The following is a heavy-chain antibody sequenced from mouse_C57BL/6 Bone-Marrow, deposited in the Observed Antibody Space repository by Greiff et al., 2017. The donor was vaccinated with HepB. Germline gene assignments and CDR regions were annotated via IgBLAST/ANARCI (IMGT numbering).Heavy chain of an antibody. V-gene: IGHV1-69*01. Sequence: QVQLQQSGAELVMPGASVKLSCKASGYTFTSYWMHWVKQRPGQGLEWIGEIDPSDSYTNYNQKFKGKSTLTVDKSSSTAYMQLSSLTSEDSAVYYCATGANWDGWYFDVWGTGTTVTVSS. D-gene: IGHD4-1*01. CDR3: ATGANWDGWYFDV. J-gene: IGHJ1*03. CDR2: IDPSDSYT. CDR1: GYTFTSYW.